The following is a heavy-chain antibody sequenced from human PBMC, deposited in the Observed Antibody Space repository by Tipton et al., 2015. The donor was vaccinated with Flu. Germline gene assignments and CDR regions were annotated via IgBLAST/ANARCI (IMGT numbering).Heavy chain of an antibody. V-gene: IGHV4-59*01. CDR1: GGSISSYY. Sequence: TLSLTCTVSGGSISSYYWSWIRQPPGKGLEWIGYIYYSGSTNYNPSLKSRVTISVDTSKNQFSLKLSSVTAADTAVYYCASGELVATSMPLFFGGQGTLVTVSS. CDR3: ASGELVATSMPLFF. J-gene: IGHJ4*02. D-gene: IGHD5-12*01. CDR2: IYYSGST.